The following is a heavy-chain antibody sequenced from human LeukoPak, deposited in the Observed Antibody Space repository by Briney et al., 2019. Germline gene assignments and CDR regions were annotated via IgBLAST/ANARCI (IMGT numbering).Heavy chain of an antibody. CDR1: GFTFSSYW. D-gene: IGHD3-22*01. CDR2: IKQDGSEK. J-gene: IGHJ5*02. V-gene: IGHV3-7*01. Sequence: GGSLRLSCAASGFTFSSYWMSWVRQAPGKGLEWVANIKQDGSEKYYVDSVKGRFTISRDNAKNSLYLQMNSLRAEDTAVYYCARDLGQYYDTSDNWFDPWGQGALVTVSS. CDR3: ARDLGQYYDTSDNWFDP.